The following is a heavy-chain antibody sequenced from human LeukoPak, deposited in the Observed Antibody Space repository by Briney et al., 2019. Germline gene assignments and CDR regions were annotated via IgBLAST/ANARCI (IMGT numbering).Heavy chain of an antibody. V-gene: IGHV4-34*01. CDR3: ARDYYGSGSYIGY. Sequence: SETLSLTCAVYGGSFSGYYWSWIRQPPGKGLEWIGEINHSGSTNYNPSLKSRATISVDTSKNQFSLKLSSVTAADTAVYYCARDYYGSGSYIGYWGQGTLVTVSS. J-gene: IGHJ4*02. CDR2: INHSGST. D-gene: IGHD3-10*01. CDR1: GGSFSGYY.